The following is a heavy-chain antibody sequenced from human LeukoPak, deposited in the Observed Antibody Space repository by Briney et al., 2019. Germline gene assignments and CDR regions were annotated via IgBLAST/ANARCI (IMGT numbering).Heavy chain of an antibody. J-gene: IGHJ4*02. Sequence: SETLSLTCTVSGGSISSYCWSWIRQPPGKGLEWIGYIYTSGSTNYNPSLKSRVTISVDTSKNQFSLKLSSVTAADTAVYYCARHIAGVGATMFDYWGQGTLVTVSS. CDR2: IYTSGST. D-gene: IGHD1-26*01. V-gene: IGHV4-4*09. CDR3: ARHIAGVGATMFDY. CDR1: GGSISSYC.